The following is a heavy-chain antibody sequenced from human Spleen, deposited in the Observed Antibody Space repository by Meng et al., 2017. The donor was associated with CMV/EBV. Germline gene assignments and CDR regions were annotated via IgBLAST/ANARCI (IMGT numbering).Heavy chain of an antibody. CDR2: IGTAGDT. J-gene: IGHJ4*02. Sequence: GESLKISCAACGFTFSSYDMHWVRQATGKGLEWVSAIGTAGDTYYPGSVKGQFTISRENAKNSLYLQMNSLRAGDTAVYYCARESIVGSLSSLDYWGQGALVTVSS. CDR3: ARESIVGSLSSLDY. V-gene: IGHV3-13*03. D-gene: IGHD2-21*01. CDR1: GFTFSSYD.